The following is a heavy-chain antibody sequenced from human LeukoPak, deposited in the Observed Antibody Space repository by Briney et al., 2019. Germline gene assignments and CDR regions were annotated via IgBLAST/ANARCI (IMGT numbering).Heavy chain of an antibody. CDR1: GGSISSSSYY. V-gene: IGHV4-39*01. CDR3: ARHKAEGRYFGVPGAFDI. J-gene: IGHJ3*02. Sequence: SETLSLTCTVSGGSISSSSYYWGWIRQPPGKGLEWIGSIYYSGSTYYNPSLKSRVTISVDTSKNQFSLKLSSVTAADTAVYYCARHKAEGRYFGVPGAFDIWGQGTMVTVSS. CDR2: IYYSGST. D-gene: IGHD3-9*01.